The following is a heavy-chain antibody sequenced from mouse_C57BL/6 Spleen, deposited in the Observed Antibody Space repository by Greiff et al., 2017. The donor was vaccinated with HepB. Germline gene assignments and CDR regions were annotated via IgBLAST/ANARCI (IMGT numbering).Heavy chain of an antibody. CDR2: ISSGSSTI. Sequence: EVQVVESGGGLVKPGGSLKLSCAASGFTFSDYGMHWVRQAPEKGLEWVAYISSGSSTIYYADTVKGRFTISRDNAKNTLFLQMTSLRSEDTAMYYCNLVRDYYAMDYWGQGTSVTVSS. J-gene: IGHJ4*01. CDR3: NLVRDYYAMDY. V-gene: IGHV5-17*01. CDR1: GFTFSDYG. D-gene: IGHD1-1*01.